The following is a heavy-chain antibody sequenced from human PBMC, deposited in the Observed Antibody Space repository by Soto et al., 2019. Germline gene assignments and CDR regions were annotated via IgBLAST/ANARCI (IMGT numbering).Heavy chain of an antibody. J-gene: IGHJ3*02. Sequence: PGGSLRLSCAASGFTVISNYMSWVRQAPGKGLEWVSVIYSGGSTYYADSVKGRFTISRHNSKNTLYLQMNSLRAEDTAVYYCARELGPHPNDAFDIWGQGTMVTVSS. CDR2: IYSGGST. CDR1: GFTVISNY. CDR3: ARELGPHPNDAFDI. V-gene: IGHV3-53*04.